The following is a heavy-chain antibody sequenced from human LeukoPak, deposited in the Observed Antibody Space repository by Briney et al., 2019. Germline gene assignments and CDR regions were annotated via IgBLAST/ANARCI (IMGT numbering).Heavy chain of an antibody. CDR1: GGSISSSSYY. Sequence: TSETLSFTCTVSGGSISSSSYYWGWIRQPPGNGLEWIGSIYYSGSTYYNPSLKSRVTITVDTSKNQFSLKLSSVTAADTAVYCCARHIAAAGIVNYYYYGMDVWGQGTTVTVSS. J-gene: IGHJ6*02. D-gene: IGHD6-13*01. CDR3: ARHIAAAGIVNYYYYGMDV. V-gene: IGHV4-39*01. CDR2: IYYSGST.